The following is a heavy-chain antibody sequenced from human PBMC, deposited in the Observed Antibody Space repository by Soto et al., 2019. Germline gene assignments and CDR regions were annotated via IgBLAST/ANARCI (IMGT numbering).Heavy chain of an antibody. CDR2: ISAYNGNT. CDR1: GYTFTSYG. D-gene: IGHD2-15*01. V-gene: IGHV1-18*01. Sequence: ASVKVSCKASGYTFTSYGISWVRQAPGQGLEWMGWISAYNGNTNYAQKLQGRVTMTTDTSTSTAYMELSSLRSEDTAVYYCARVVSGGNSDYWGQGTLVTVSS. J-gene: IGHJ4*02. CDR3: ARVVSGGNSDY.